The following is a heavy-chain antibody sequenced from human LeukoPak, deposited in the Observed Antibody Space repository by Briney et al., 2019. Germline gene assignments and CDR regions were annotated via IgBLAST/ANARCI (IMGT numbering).Heavy chain of an antibody. CDR2: ISTYNGDT. Sequence: GASVKVSCKASGYTFTNYGINWVRQAPGQGLEWMGWISTYNGDTNYAQRLQDRVTMTTDTSTSTAHMELRSLRSDDTAVYYCARGTQRLRWGQGTLVTVSS. V-gene: IGHV1-18*01. CDR1: GYTFTNYG. CDR3: ARGTQRLR. J-gene: IGHJ4*02. D-gene: IGHD1-14*01.